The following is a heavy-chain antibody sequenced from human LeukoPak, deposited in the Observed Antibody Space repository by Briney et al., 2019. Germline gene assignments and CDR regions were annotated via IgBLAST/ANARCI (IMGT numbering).Heavy chain of an antibody. Sequence: PGGSLRLSCVASGFTFTNYAMSWVRQAPGKGLEWVSDVSGSGGSTYYADSVKGRFTISRDNSKNTLYLQMNSLRAEGTAIYYCAKEERYCSSISCCNDYWGQGTLVTVSS. D-gene: IGHD2-2*01. CDR3: AKEERYCSSISCCNDY. V-gene: IGHV3-23*01. J-gene: IGHJ4*02. CDR2: VSGSGGST. CDR1: GFTFTNYA.